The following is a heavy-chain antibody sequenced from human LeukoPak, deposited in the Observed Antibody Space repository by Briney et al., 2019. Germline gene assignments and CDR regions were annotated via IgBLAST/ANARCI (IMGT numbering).Heavy chain of an antibody. CDR1: GGSLSSYY. Sequence: SETPSPPRTVSGGSLSSYYWSWIRQPPREGLGLVGYIYYSGSTNYNPSLKSRVTISVDTSKNQFSLKLSSVTAADTAVYYCARGALTPFAEYITWGQGTLVTVSS. J-gene: IGHJ5*02. CDR2: IYYSGST. D-gene: IGHD2-15*01. CDR3: ARGALTPFAEYIT. V-gene: IGHV4-59*08.